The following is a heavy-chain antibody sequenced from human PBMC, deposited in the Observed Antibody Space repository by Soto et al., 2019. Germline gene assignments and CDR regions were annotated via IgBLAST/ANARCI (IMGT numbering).Heavy chain of an antibody. D-gene: IGHD5-12*01. Sequence: PGGSLRLSCAASGFTFSSYSMNWVRQAPGKGLEWVSSISSSSSYIYYADSVKGRFTISRDNAKNSLYLQMNSLRAEDTAVYYCAIPLGNATITFDYWGQGTLVTVSS. CDR2: ISSSSSYI. V-gene: IGHV3-21*01. CDR3: AIPLGNATITFDY. J-gene: IGHJ4*02. CDR1: GFTFSSYS.